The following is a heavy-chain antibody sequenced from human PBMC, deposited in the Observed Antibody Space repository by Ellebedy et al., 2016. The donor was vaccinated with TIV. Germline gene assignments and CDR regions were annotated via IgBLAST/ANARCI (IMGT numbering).Heavy chain of an antibody. CDR3: ARAWGATTFDY. J-gene: IGHJ4*02. CDR2: IYYSGNT. D-gene: IGHD1-26*01. Sequence: MPSETLSLTCTVSGGSISSYYWSWLRQPPGKGLEWIGYIYYSGNTNYNPSLKSRVTISVDTSKNQFSLKLSSVTAADTAVYYCARAWGATTFDYWGQGTLVTVSS. V-gene: IGHV4-59*01. CDR1: GGSISSYY.